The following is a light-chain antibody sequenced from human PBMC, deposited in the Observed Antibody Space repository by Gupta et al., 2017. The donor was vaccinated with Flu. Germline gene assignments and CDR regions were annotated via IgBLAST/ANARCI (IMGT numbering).Light chain of an antibody. Sequence: QSVLPQPPSASGTPGQRVTLSCSGGSSNIGSNSVNWYQHLPGTAPKLFIYSNNQRPSGVPDRFSGSKSGTSASLAISGLQSEDEADYYCAAWDDSLNGWVFGGGTKLTVL. V-gene: IGLV1-44*01. CDR1: SSNIGSNS. J-gene: IGLJ3*02. CDR3: AAWDDSLNGWV. CDR2: SNN.